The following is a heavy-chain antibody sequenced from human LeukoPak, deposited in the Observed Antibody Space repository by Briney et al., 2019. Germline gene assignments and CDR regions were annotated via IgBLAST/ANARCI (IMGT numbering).Heavy chain of an antibody. D-gene: IGHD3-3*01. V-gene: IGHV1-8*01. CDR3: ARGSRPRYYDFWGGYPTTNDY. J-gene: IGHJ4*02. Sequence: APVKVSCKASGYTFTSYDINWVRQATGQGLEWMGWMNPNSGNTGYAQKFQGRVTMTRNTSISTAYMELSSLRSEDTAVYYCARGSRPRYYDFWGGYPTTNDYWGQGTLVTVSS. CDR1: GYTFTSYD. CDR2: MNPNSGNT.